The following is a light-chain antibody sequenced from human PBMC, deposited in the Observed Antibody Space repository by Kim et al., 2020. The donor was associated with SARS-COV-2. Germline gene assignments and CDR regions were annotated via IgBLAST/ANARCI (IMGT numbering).Light chain of an antibody. CDR1: QSISSY. CDR2: AAS. J-gene: IGKJ1*01. Sequence: DIQMTQSPSSLSASVGDRVTITCRASQSISSYLTWYQQKPGTAPKLLIYAASSLQSGVPSRFSGSGSGSDFTLTISSLQPEDFATYYCQQSYSTPRGFGQGTKVDIK. V-gene: IGKV1-39*01. CDR3: QQSYSTPRG.